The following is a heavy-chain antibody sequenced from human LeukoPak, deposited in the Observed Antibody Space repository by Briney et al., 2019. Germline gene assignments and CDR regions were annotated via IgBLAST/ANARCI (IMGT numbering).Heavy chain of an antibody. CDR1: LFTSSTYA. Sequence: GGSLRLSCAASLFTSSTYAMSWVRQTPGKGLECVSALIGSGGSTYYADTVKGRFTISRYNFKNTLYLQMNSLRAEDTAVYYCAGDGYNERRRFDYWGRGTLVTVSS. D-gene: IGHD5-24*01. J-gene: IGHJ4*02. CDR3: AGDGYNERRRFDY. V-gene: IGHV3-23*01. CDR2: LIGSGGST.